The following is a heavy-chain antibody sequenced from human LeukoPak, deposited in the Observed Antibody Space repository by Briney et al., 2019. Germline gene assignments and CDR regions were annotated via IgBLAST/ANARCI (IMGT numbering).Heavy chain of an antibody. CDR2: MKHDGSEK. V-gene: IGHV3-7*01. Sequence: GGSLRLPCVASGFTFTSYWMSWVRQAPGKGLEWVANMKHDGSEKYYVDSVKGRCTISRDNAKNSLFLQMNSLRAEDTAVYYCARGGAPGFYFDFWGQGTQVTVSS. CDR3: ARGGAPGFYFDF. D-gene: IGHD3-10*01. CDR1: GFTFTSYW. J-gene: IGHJ4*02.